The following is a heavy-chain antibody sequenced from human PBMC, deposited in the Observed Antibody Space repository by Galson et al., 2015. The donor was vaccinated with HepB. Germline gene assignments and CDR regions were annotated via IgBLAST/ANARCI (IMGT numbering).Heavy chain of an antibody. V-gene: IGHV1-24*01. CDR1: GSTLTELS. CDR3: ATNPHSSGYYYYY. Sequence: SVKVSCKVSGSTLTELSMHWVRQAPGKGLEWMGGFDPEDGETIYAQKFQGRVTMTEDTSTDTAYMELSSLRSEDTAVYYCATNPHSSGYYYYYWGQGTLATVSS. J-gene: IGHJ4*02. D-gene: IGHD3-22*01. CDR2: FDPEDGET.